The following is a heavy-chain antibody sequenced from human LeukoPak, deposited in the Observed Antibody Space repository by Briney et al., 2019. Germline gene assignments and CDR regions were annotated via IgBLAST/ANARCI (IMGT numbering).Heavy chain of an antibody. CDR2: ISTNGGST. CDR3: AKSPYTSSERYFDP. Sequence: QPGGSLRLSCVASGFTFSRYAMSWVRQPPGKGLEWVSVISTNGGSTHDAGSVKGRFTISRDNSKNTLHLQMNSLRAGDTAVYYCAKSPYTSSERYFDPWGQGTLVTVSS. V-gene: IGHV3-23*01. CDR1: GFTFSRYA. J-gene: IGHJ5*02. D-gene: IGHD6-13*01.